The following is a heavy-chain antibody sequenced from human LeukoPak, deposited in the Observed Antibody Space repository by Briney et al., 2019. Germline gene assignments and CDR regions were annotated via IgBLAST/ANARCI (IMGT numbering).Heavy chain of an antibody. J-gene: IGHJ4*02. CDR2: ISAYNGNT. CDR1: GYTFTSYG. Sequence: ASVKVSCKASGYTFTSYGISWVRQAPGQGLEWMGWISAYNGNTNYAQRLQGRVTMTTDTSTSTAYMELRSLRSDDTAVYYCARESYDSSGYYPGYWGQGTLVTVSS. V-gene: IGHV1-18*01. CDR3: ARESYDSSGYYPGY. D-gene: IGHD3-22*01.